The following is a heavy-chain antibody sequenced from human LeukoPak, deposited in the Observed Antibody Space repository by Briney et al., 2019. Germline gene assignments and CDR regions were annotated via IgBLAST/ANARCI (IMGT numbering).Heavy chain of an antibody. CDR3: ARLDDYGDYFDY. J-gene: IGHJ4*02. Sequence: SETLSLTCTVSGGSISSYYWSWIRQPPGKGLEWIGYIYYSGSTNYNPSLKSRVTISVDTSKNQLSLKLSSVTAADTAVYYCARLDDYGDYFDYWGQGTLVTVSS. CDR1: GGSISSYY. CDR2: IYYSGST. D-gene: IGHD4-17*01. V-gene: IGHV4-59*08.